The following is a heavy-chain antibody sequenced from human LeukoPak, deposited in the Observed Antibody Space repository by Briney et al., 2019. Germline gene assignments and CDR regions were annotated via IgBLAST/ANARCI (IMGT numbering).Heavy chain of an antibody. Sequence: ASVKVSCKASGYTFTSYYVHWVRQAAGQGLEWMGWINPNSGGTNYAQKFQGRVTMTRDTSINTAYIELSRLRSDDTGVYYCARAGVGSGTPFFDYWGQGTLVTVSS. J-gene: IGHJ4*02. CDR1: GYTFTSYY. V-gene: IGHV1-2*02. CDR3: ARAGVGSGTPFFDY. D-gene: IGHD3-10*01. CDR2: INPNSGGT.